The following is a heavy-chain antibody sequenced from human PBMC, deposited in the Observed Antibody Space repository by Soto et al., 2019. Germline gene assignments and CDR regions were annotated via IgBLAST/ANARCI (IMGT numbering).Heavy chain of an antibody. CDR2: ISSSSYT. V-gene: IGHV3-11*06. D-gene: IGHD5-12*01. Sequence: PGWSLRLACASSVFTFIDYYMRWIRQAPGKGLEWVSYISSSSYTNYADSVKGRFTISRDNAKNSLYLQMNSLRAEDTAVYYCARAVISYDYRGNYYYYYGMDVWGQGTTVTVSS. J-gene: IGHJ6*02. CDR1: VFTFIDYY. CDR3: ARAVISYDYRGNYYYYYGMDV.